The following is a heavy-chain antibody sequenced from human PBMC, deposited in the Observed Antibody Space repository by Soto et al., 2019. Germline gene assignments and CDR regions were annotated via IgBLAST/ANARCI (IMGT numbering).Heavy chain of an antibody. CDR3: ARGKDGRRARTYNFAMDG. Sequence: EEQLVESGGGLVQPGGSLRLSCVASGFSFIDYWVTWVRQAPGKGLDWVANIKQDGSDKYYLDSLRGRFTISRDNTKNSVFLLMNSLRAEDTAVYYCARGKDGRRARTYNFAMDGWGKGTTVAVSS. CDR1: GFSFIDYW. J-gene: IGHJ6*03. CDR2: IKQDGSDK. V-gene: IGHV3-7*01. D-gene: IGHD1-1*01.